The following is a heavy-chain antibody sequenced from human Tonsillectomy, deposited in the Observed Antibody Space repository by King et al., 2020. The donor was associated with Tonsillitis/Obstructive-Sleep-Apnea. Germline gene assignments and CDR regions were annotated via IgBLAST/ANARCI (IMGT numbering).Heavy chain of an antibody. CDR1: GGSISSSSYY. CDR2: IYYSGST. V-gene: IGHV4-39*01. D-gene: IGHD3-22*01. CDR3: ARRDAVVVITFDY. J-gene: IGHJ4*02. Sequence: QLQESGPGLVKPSETLSLTCTVSGGSISSSSYYWGWIRQPPGKGLGWIGSIYYSGSTYYNPSLKSRVTISVDTSKNQFSLRLRSVTAPDTAVYYCARRDAVVVITFDYWGQGTLVTVSS.